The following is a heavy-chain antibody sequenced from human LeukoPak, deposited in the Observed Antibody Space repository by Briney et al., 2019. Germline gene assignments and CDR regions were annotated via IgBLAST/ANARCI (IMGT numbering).Heavy chain of an antibody. V-gene: IGHV1-18*01. J-gene: IGHJ4*02. CDR3: ASDLPYTSPAY. CDR1: GYTLTSYG. CDR2: ISAYNGNT. Sequence: ASVKVSCKASGYTLTSYGISWVRQAPGQGLEWMGWISAYNGNTNYAQKLQGRVTMTTDTSTSTAYMELRGLRSDDTAVYYCASDLPYTSPAYRGQGTLVTVS. D-gene: IGHD1-1*01.